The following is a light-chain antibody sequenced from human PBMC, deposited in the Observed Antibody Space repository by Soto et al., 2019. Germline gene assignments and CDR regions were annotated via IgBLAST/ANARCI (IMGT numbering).Light chain of an antibody. CDR1: SSNIGAGHY. J-gene: IGLJ2*01. CDR3: QSYDSNLRVV. V-gene: IGLV1-40*01. Sequence: QSVLTQPPSVSGAPGQRVTIACTGSSSNIGAGHYVQWYQQFPGTAPKLLIYDITNRPSGVPDRFSGSRSDTSGSLAITGLQPEDEADYYCQSYDSNLRVVFGGGTKLTVL. CDR2: DIT.